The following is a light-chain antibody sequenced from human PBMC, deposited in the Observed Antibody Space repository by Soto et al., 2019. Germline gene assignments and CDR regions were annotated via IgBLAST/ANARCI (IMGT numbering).Light chain of an antibody. V-gene: IGLV2-8*01. CDR3: SSQAGITLGVV. CDR2: EVS. CDR1: ASDVGGYNY. Sequence: QSVLTQPPSASGSPGQSVTISCSGTASDVGGYNYVAWYQQHAGKAPKLIIYEVSKRPSGVPARFSGSKSGHTAYLTVSGLQAEDEADYYCSSQAGITLGVVFGGGTQLTVL. J-gene: IGLJ2*01.